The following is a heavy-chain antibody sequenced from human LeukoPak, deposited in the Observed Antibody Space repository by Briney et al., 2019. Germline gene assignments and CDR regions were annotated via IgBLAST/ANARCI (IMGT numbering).Heavy chain of an antibody. CDR1: GFTFSDYY. J-gene: IGHJ4*02. CDR2: ISSSGSTI. Sequence: GGSLRLSCAASGFTFSDYYMSWIRQAPGKGLEWVSYISSSGSTIYYADSVKGRFTISRDNAKNSLYLQMNSLRAEDTAVYYCARRYYDSSGYYYFDYWGQGPWSPSPQ. D-gene: IGHD3-22*01. V-gene: IGHV3-11*01. CDR3: ARRYYDSSGYYYFDY.